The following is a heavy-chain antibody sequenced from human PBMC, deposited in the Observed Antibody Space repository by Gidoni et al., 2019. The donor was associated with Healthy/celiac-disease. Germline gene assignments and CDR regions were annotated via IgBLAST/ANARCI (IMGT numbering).Heavy chain of an antibody. Sequence: QVQLVQSGAEVKKPGASVKVSCKASGYTFTGYDLHWVRQAPGQGLEWMGGINPNCGGTNYAQKFQGRVTMTRDTSISTAYMELSRLRADDTAVYYCASASIVGNWGQGTLVTVSS. CDR3: ASASIVGN. J-gene: IGHJ4*02. CDR2: INPNCGGT. D-gene: IGHD1-26*01. V-gene: IGHV1-2*02. CDR1: GYTFTGYD.